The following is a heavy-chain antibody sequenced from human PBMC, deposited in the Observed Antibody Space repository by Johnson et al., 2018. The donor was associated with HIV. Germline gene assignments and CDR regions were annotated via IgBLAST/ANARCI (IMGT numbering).Heavy chain of an antibody. V-gene: IGHV3-30-3*01. CDR1: GFTFSKAW. CDR3: ASTGSGSDDAFDI. J-gene: IGHJ3*02. D-gene: IGHD3-10*01. CDR2: ISYEGSKK. Sequence: VQLVESGGGLVTPGGSLRLSCAASGFTFSKAWMSWVRQAPGKGLELVAVISYEGSKKYYADAVKGRFTISRDNSKNTLYLQMNSLRAEDTAVYYCASTGSGSDDAFDIWGQGTMVTVSS.